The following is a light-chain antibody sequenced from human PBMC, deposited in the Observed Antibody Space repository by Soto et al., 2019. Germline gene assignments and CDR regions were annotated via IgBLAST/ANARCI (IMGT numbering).Light chain of an antibody. V-gene: IGLV1-40*01. J-gene: IGLJ1*01. Sequence: QAVVTQPPSVSGAPGQRVTISCTGSSSNSGAGYDVHWYQQLPGTAPKLLIYGNSNRPSGVPDRFSGSKSGTSASLAITGLQAEDEADYYCQSYDSSLSGPYVFGTGTKVTVL. CDR3: QSYDSSLSGPYV. CDR2: GNS. CDR1: SSNSGAGYD.